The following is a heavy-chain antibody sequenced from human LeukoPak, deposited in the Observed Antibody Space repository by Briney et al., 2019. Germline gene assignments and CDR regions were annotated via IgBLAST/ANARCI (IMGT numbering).Heavy chain of an antibody. D-gene: IGHD3-10*02. CDR1: GFTFSSYE. J-gene: IGHJ6*03. V-gene: IGHV3-48*03. Sequence: GGSLRLSCAASGFTFSSYEMNWVRQAPGKGLEWVSYISISGITIYYADSVKGRFTISRDNAKNSLYLQINSLRAQDTAVYYFSELGITMIGGVWGKGTTVTISS. CDR3: SELGITMIGGV. CDR2: ISISGITI.